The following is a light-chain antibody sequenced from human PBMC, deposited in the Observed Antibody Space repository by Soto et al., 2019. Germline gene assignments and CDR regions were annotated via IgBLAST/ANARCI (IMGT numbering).Light chain of an antibody. V-gene: IGKV3D-20*01. CDR1: QSVSSNY. CDR2: DAS. J-gene: IGKJ1*01. Sequence: EIGLTQSPSTLSSFPGDRVTLSCRASQSVSSNYLAWYQQKPGLAPRLVIYDASNRATGIPDRFSGSGSGTDFTLTISRLEPEDFAVYYCQQYGSSRTFGQGTKVDIK. CDR3: QQYGSSRT.